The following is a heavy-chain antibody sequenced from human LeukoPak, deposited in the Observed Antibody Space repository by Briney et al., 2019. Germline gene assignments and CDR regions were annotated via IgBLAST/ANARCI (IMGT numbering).Heavy chain of an antibody. V-gene: IGHV4-30-4*08. Sequence: SSETLSLTCTVSGGSISSGDYYWSWIRQPPGKGLEWIGYIYYSGSTYYNPSLKSRVTISVDTSKNQFSLKLSSVTAADTAVYYCARGVTIFPYFDLWGRGTLVTVTS. CDR3: ARGVTIFPYFDL. J-gene: IGHJ2*01. CDR1: GGSISSGDYY. D-gene: IGHD3-3*01. CDR2: IYYSGST.